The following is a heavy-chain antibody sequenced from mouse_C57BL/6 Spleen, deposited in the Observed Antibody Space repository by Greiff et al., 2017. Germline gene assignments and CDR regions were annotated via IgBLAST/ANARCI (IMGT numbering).Heavy chain of an antibody. Sequence: VQLQPSGPGLVKPSQSLSLTCSVTGYSITSGYYWNWLRQFPGNKLEWMGYISYDGSNNYNPSLKNRISITRDTSKNQFFLKLNSVTTEDTATYYCARALLLRNYYAMDYWGQGTSVTVSS. CDR2: ISYDGSN. V-gene: IGHV3-6*01. CDR3: ARALLLRNYYAMDY. D-gene: IGHD1-1*01. J-gene: IGHJ4*01. CDR1: GYSITSGYY.